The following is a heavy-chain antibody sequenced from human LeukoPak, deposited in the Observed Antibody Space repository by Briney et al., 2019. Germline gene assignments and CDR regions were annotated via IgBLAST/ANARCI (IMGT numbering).Heavy chain of an antibody. D-gene: IGHD3-22*01. CDR2: IGAYNGNT. CDR1: GYTFTSYG. CDR3: AKRVHYDSSAAYFDY. V-gene: IGHV1-18*01. J-gene: IGHJ4*02. Sequence: ASVKVSCKASGYTFTSYGISWVRQAPGQGLEWMGWIGAYNGNTNYAQKLQGRVTMTTDTSTSTAYMELRSLRSDDTAVYYCAKRVHYDSSAAYFDYWGQGTLVTVSS.